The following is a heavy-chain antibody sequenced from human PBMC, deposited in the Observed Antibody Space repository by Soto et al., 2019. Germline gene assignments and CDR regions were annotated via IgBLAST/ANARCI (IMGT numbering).Heavy chain of an antibody. CDR3: AKDQGSSWYEIDY. V-gene: IGHV3-23*01. CDR2: ISGSGGST. Sequence: GGSLRLSCAVSGFTFNSYSMTWVRQAPGKGLEWVSTISGSGGSTYYADSVKGRFTISRDNSKNTLYLQMNSLRAEDTAVYYCAKDQGSSWYEIDYWGQGTLVTVSS. D-gene: IGHD6-13*01. J-gene: IGHJ4*02. CDR1: GFTFNSYS.